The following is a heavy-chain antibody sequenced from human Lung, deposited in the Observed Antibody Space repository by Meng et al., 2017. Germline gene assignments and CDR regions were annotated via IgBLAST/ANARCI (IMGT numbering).Heavy chain of an antibody. D-gene: IGHD3-22*01. J-gene: IGHJ5*02. V-gene: IGHV4-31*03. Sequence: QVQLQASCSGRVNPSQTLSLTCTVSGCSISSGTYYWGWIRQLPGKGLEWIAYIHYSGSTYYSPSLKSRVTISVDTSKNQLSLKLSSMTAADTAVYYCARYVFDSSSLYSNWFDPWGQGTLVTVSS. CDR1: GCSISSGTYY. CDR3: ARYVFDSSSLYSNWFDP. CDR2: IHYSGST.